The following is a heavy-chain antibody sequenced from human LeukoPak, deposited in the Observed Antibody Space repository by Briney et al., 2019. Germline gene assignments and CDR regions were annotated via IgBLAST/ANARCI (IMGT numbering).Heavy chain of an antibody. Sequence: AASVKVSCKASGYTFTSYDINWVRQATGQGLEWMGWMNPNSGNTGYAQKFQGRATMTRNTSISTAYMELSSLRSEDTAVYYCARGSPYTAMAHYYYYGMDVWGQGTTVTVSS. CDR1: GYTFTSYD. V-gene: IGHV1-8*01. CDR2: MNPNSGNT. J-gene: IGHJ6*02. D-gene: IGHD5-18*01. CDR3: ARGSPYTAMAHYYYYGMDV.